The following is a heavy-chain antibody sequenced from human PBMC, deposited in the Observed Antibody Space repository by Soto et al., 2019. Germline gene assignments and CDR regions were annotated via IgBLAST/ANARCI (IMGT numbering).Heavy chain of an antibody. D-gene: IGHD1-1*01. Sequence: QVPLVQSGAEVKQPGASVKVSCQGSGYAFTTYGITWVRQAPGQGLEWMGWISAHNGNTNYAQKLQGRVTVTRDTSTSTAYMELRSLRYDDTAVYYCARGRYGDYWGQGALVTVSS. J-gene: IGHJ4*02. CDR3: ARGRYGDY. V-gene: IGHV1-18*01. CDR1: GYAFTTYG. CDR2: ISAHNGNT.